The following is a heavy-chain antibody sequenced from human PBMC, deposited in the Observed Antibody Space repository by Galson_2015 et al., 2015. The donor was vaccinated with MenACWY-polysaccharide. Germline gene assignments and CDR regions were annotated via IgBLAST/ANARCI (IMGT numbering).Heavy chain of an antibody. CDR2: ISGSGGST. J-gene: IGHJ4*02. D-gene: IGHD1-26*01. Sequence: SLRLSCAASGFTFSSYGMSWVRQAPGKGLEWVSSISGSGGSTFYADSVKGRFTISRDNSKNTLSLQVNSLRAEDTAKYYCAKDLRVRATAGSELDFWGQGTLVTVSS. V-gene: IGHV3-23*01. CDR3: AKDLRVRATAGSELDF. CDR1: GFTFSSYG.